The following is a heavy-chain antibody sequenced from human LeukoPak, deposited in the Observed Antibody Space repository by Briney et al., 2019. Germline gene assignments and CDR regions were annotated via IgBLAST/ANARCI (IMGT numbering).Heavy chain of an antibody. CDR1: GFTFSDYY. J-gene: IGHJ6*02. V-gene: IGHV3-11*05. CDR3: ARGHYGLDV. CDR2: ISTSGDYT. Sequence: GGSLRLSCAASGFTFSDYYMTWIRLAPGKGLEWVSYISTSGDYTNYADSVMGRYTMSRDNARNSLYLQMSSLRNEDTAVYYCARGHYGLDVWGQGTTVTVSS.